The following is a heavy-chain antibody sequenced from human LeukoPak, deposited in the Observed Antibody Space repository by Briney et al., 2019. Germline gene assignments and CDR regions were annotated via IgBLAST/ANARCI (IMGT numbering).Heavy chain of an antibody. CDR1: GFTFSSYS. CDR2: ISSSSSYI. V-gene: IGHV3-21*04. D-gene: IGHD5-12*01. Sequence: GGSLRLSCAASGFTFSSYSMNWVRQAPGKGLEWVLSISSSSSYIYYADSVKGRFTISRDNAKNSLYLQMNSLRAEDTAVYYCAKDPILSGYDFWGQGTLVTVSS. CDR3: AKDPILSGYDF. J-gene: IGHJ4*02.